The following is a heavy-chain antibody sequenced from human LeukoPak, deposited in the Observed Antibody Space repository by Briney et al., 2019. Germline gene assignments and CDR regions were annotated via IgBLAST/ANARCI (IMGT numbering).Heavy chain of an antibody. CDR2: IYTSGSA. Sequence: SQTLSLTCSVSGGSIISGPYYWSWIRQPAGEGLEWIGRIYTSGSATYNPSLKSRVTISVDTSKNQFSLKLSSVTAADTAVYYCARDQYCRGGSCHANHYYYVDVWGKGTTVTVSS. CDR1: GGSIISGPYY. J-gene: IGHJ6*03. D-gene: IGHD2-15*01. CDR3: ARDQYCRGGSCHANHYYYVDV. V-gene: IGHV4-61*02.